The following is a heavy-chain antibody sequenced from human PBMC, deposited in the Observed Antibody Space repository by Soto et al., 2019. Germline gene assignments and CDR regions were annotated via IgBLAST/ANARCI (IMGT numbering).Heavy chain of an antibody. J-gene: IGHJ6*04. V-gene: IGHV4-39*01. Sequence: TSETLSLTCTVSGGSISSSSYYWGWIRQPPGKGLEWIGSIYYSGSTYYNPSLKSRVTISVDTSKNQFSLKLSSVTAADTAVYYCARRTIFGGTGPASEDVWGKGTTVTVSS. D-gene: IGHD3-3*01. CDR1: GGSISSSSYY. CDR3: ARRTIFGGTGPASEDV. CDR2: IYYSGST.